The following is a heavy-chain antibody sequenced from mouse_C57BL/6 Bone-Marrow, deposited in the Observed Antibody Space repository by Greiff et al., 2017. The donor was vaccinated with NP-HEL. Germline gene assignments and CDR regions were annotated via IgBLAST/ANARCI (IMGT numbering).Heavy chain of an antibody. CDR2: IYPRSGNT. D-gene: IGHD1-1*01. Sequence: VQVVESGAELARPGASVKLSCKASGYTFTSYGISWVKQRTGQGLEWIGEIYPRSGNTYYNEKFKGKATLTADKSSSTAYMELRSLTSEDSAVYFCARRRVLLRYPDYWGQGTTLTVSS. J-gene: IGHJ2*01. V-gene: IGHV1-81*01. CDR1: GYTFTSYG. CDR3: ARRRVLLRYPDY.